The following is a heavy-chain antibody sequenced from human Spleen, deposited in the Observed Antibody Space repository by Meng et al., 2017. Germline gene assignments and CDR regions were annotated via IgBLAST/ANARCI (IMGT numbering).Heavy chain of an antibody. CDR3: ARRIDYGNHPAYGY. CDR1: GYSFTSYW. J-gene: IGHJ4*02. D-gene: IGHD4-17*01. CDR2: IYTGDSDT. V-gene: IGHV5-51*01. Sequence: KVSCKGSGYSFTSYWIGWVRQMPGKGLEWMGMIYTGDSDTRYSPSFQGQVTISVDKSTSTAYVQWSSLKASDTAMYYCARRIDYGNHPAYGYWGQGTLVTVSS.